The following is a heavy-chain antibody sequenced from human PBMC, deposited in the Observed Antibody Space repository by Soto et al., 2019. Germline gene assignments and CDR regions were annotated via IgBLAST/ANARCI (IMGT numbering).Heavy chain of an antibody. V-gene: IGHV3-21*01. J-gene: IGHJ4*02. CDR2: ISSSSSYI. Sequence: GGSLRLSCAASGFTFSSYSMNWVRQAPGKGLEWVSSISSSSSYIYYADSVKGRFTISRDNAKNSLYLQMNCLRAEDTAVYYCARVRIDILTGHSKGIFDYWGQGTLVTVSS. D-gene: IGHD3-9*01. CDR3: ARVRIDILTGHSKGIFDY. CDR1: GFTFSSYS.